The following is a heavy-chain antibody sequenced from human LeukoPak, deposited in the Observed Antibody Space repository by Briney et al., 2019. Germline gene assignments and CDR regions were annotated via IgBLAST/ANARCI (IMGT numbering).Heavy chain of an antibody. CDR2: INPSGGSI. J-gene: IGHJ4*02. Sequence: ASEKVSCKASGYTFSTYYMHWVRQAPGQGLEWMGTINPSGGSISYAQKFQGRVTVTRDTSTSTVYMELSSLRSEDTAVYYCARYYSNYCFDYWGQGTLVTVSS. CDR3: ARYYSNYCFDY. D-gene: IGHD4-11*01. V-gene: IGHV1-46*01. CDR1: GYTFSTYY.